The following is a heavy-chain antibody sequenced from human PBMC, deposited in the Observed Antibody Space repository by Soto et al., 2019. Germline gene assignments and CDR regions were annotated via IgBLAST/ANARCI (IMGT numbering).Heavy chain of an antibody. Sequence: QVQLQESGPGLVKPSYTLSLTCAVSGTSISGDYWWGWIRQTPGKGLEWIGYISSGGATHYNPSLGSRLTMSVDTSRSQFSLKLSSVTAVDAALYYCTRKTGGYYFFEYWGRGTLVTVSS. CDR1: GTSISGDYW. J-gene: IGHJ4*02. CDR2: ISSGGAT. D-gene: IGHD2-8*02. CDR3: TRKTGGYYFFEY. V-gene: IGHV4-28*01.